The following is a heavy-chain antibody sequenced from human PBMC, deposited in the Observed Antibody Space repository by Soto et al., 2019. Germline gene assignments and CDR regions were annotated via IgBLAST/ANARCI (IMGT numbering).Heavy chain of an antibody. CDR2: INDSGNI. CDR1: GASFSGYQ. CDR3: ARGLIVWFGVLSRRGGHQYFMDV. J-gene: IGHJ6*03. D-gene: IGHD3-10*01. Sequence: PSETLSLTCAVYGASFSGYQLTWIRQTPGKGLEWIGEINDSGNINYNPSLKSRVTISLDTPKKQISLKLGSVTAADSAVYYCARGLIVWFGVLSRRGGHQYFMDVWGKGTSVTVSS. V-gene: IGHV4-34*01.